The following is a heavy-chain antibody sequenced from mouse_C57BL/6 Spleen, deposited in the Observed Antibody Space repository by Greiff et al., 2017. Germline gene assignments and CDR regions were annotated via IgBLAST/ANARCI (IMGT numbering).Heavy chain of an antibody. V-gene: IGHV14-4*01. Sequence: VQLQQSGAELVRPGASVKLSCTASGFNIKDDYMHWVKQRPEQGLEWIGWLDPENGDTEYASKFQGKAPITADTSSNTAYLPLSSLSSEATAVYCCTPAYYSNYSWFAYWGQGTLVTVSA. CDR1: GFNIKDDY. D-gene: IGHD2-5*01. J-gene: IGHJ3*01. CDR3: TPAYYSNYSWFAY. CDR2: LDPENGDT.